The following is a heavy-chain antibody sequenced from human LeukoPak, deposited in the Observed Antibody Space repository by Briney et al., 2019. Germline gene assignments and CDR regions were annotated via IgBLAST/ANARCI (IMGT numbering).Heavy chain of an antibody. CDR2: ISSSSTYR. V-gene: IGHV3-21*01. CDR3: AREVAAAVSDY. D-gene: IGHD6-13*01. J-gene: IGHJ4*02. CDR1: GFTFSSYS. Sequence: GGSLRLSCAASGFTFSSYSMNWVRQAPGKGLEWVSSISSSSTYRYYADSLKGRFTVSRDNTKNSLYLQMNSLRAEDTAVYYCAREVAAAVSDYWGQGTLVTVSS.